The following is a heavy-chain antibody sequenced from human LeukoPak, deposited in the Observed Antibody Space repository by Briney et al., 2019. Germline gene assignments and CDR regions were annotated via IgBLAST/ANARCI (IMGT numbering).Heavy chain of an antibody. CDR2: MNPNSGNT. CDR3: ARDHCSSTSCYPYDAFDI. J-gene: IGHJ3*02. Sequence: ASVKVSCKASGYTFTSYDINWVRQATGQGLEWMGWMNPNSGNTGYAQKLQGRVTMTTDTSTSTAYMELRSLRSDDTAVYYCARDHCSSTSCYPYDAFDIWGQGTMVTISS. CDR1: GYTFTSYD. V-gene: IGHV1-8*01. D-gene: IGHD2-2*01.